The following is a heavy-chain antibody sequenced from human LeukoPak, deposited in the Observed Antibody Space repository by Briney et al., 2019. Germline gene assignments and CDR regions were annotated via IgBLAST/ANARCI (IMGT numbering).Heavy chain of an antibody. V-gene: IGHV3-30*18. CDR2: ISYDGSKK. Sequence: GGSLRLSCAASGFTFSNYGMHWVRQAPGKGLEWVALISYDGSKKYHADSVKGRFTISRDNSKNTLYLQMNSLRAEDTAVYYSAQDRRECSGGGCYWVPGAGMDAWGQGTTVTVSS. CDR3: AQDRRECSGGGCYWVPGAGMDA. D-gene: IGHD2-15*01. J-gene: IGHJ6*02. CDR1: GFTFSNYG.